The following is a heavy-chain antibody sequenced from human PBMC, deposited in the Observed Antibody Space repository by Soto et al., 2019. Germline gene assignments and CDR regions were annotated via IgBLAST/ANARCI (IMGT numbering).Heavy chain of an antibody. J-gene: IGHJ6*03. D-gene: IGHD3-3*01. Sequence: GGSLRLSCAASGFTFSSYAMSWVRQAPGKGLEWVSGISWNSGSIGYADSVKGRFTISRDNAKNSLYLQMNSLRAEDTALYYCAKAGGITIFGLYYMDVWGKGTTVTSP. CDR3: AKAGGITIFGLYYMDV. CDR1: GFTFSSYA. V-gene: IGHV3-9*01. CDR2: ISWNSGSI.